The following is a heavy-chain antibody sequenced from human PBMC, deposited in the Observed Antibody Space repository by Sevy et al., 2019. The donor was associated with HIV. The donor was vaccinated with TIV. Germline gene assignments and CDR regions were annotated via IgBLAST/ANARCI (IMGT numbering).Heavy chain of an antibody. D-gene: IGHD3-16*01. V-gene: IGHV4-59*01. CDR1: GGSISSYY. Sequence: SETLSLTCTVSGGSISSYYWSWIRQPPGKGLEWIGYIYYSGSTNYNPSLKSRVTISVDTFKNQFSLKLSSVTAAETAVYYCARTDARGLGYFDYWGRGTLVTVSS. CDR3: ARTDARGLGYFDY. J-gene: IGHJ4*02. CDR2: IYYSGST.